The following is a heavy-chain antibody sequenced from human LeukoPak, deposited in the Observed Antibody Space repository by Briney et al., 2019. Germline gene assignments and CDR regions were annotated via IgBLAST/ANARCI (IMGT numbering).Heavy chain of an antibody. Sequence: GGSLRLSCAASGITFSSYGMTWVRQAPGKGLEWVSYISSSSSTIYYADSVKGRFTISRDNAKNSLYLQLNSLRAEDTAVYYCAELGITMIGGVWGKGTTVTISS. J-gene: IGHJ6*04. D-gene: IGHD3-10*02. CDR2: ISSSSSTI. V-gene: IGHV3-48*01. CDR3: AELGITMIGGV. CDR1: GITFSSYG.